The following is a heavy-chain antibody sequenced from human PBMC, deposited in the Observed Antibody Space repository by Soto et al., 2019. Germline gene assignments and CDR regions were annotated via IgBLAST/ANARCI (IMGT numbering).Heavy chain of an antibody. J-gene: IGHJ4*02. Sequence: ASVKVSCKASGYTFTSYGVSWVRQAPGQGLEWMGWISAYSGNTKYAQKLQGRVTMTTDTSTNTAYMDLRSLRSDDTAVYYCARDSPPVDYWGQGTLVTVSS. CDR3: ARDSPPVDY. CDR1: GYTFTSYG. V-gene: IGHV1-18*01. CDR2: ISAYSGNT.